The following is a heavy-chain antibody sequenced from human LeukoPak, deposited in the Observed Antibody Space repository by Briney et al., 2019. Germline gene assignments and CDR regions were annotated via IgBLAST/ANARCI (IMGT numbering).Heavy chain of an antibody. V-gene: IGHV3-9*01. Sequence: PGGSLRLSCAASGFTFDDYAMHWVRQAPGKGLEWVSGISWNSGSIGYADSVKGRFTISRDNAKNSLYLQMNSLRAEDTALYYCAKDHDYVWGSYRYSIQGGMDVWGQGTTVTVSS. CDR1: GFTFDDYA. J-gene: IGHJ6*02. CDR3: AKDHDYVWGSYRYSIQGGMDV. CDR2: ISWNSGSI. D-gene: IGHD3-16*02.